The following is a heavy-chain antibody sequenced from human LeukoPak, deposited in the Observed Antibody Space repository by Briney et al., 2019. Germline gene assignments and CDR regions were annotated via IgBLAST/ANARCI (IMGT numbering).Heavy chain of an antibody. Sequence: SETLSLTCTLSRGSISSSGYYWGWFRQPPGKGLDWIGSIYYSGSTYYNPSLKSRVTISVDTSKNQFSLKLSSVTAADTAMYFCARQGYADFSSRPFDYWGQGTLVTVSS. CDR2: IYYSGST. CDR3: ARQGYADFSSRPFDY. J-gene: IGHJ4*02. CDR1: RGSISSSGYY. V-gene: IGHV4-39*01. D-gene: IGHD4-17*01.